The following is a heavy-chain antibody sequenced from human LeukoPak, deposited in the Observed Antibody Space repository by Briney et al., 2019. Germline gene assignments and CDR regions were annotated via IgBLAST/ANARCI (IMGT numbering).Heavy chain of an antibody. CDR1: GYTFTSYA. CDR2: INAGNGNT. CDR3: AREWVVAAAGTDY. J-gene: IGHJ4*02. D-gene: IGHD6-13*01. Sequence: ASVKVSCKASGYTFTSYAMHWVRQAPGQRLEWMGWINAGNGNTKYSQKFQGRVTITRDTSASTAYMELSSLRSEDTAVYYCAREWVVAAAGTDYWGQGTLVTVSS. V-gene: IGHV1-3*01.